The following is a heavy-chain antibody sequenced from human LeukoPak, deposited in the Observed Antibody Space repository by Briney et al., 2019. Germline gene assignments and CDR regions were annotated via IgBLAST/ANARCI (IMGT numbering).Heavy chain of an antibody. V-gene: IGHV3-30*18. CDR1: GFPFRSYE. D-gene: IGHD6-19*01. CDR2: VAHEGTVT. J-gene: IGHJ4*02. CDR3: AKETQRFASGWFFEY. Sequence: PGGSLRLSCAASGFPFRSYEMNWVRQAPGKGPEWIAVVAHEGTVTYYAESMKGRFTISRDNSKTTLYLQMNSPRAEDTAVYYCAKETQRFASGWFFEYWGQGTQVTVSS.